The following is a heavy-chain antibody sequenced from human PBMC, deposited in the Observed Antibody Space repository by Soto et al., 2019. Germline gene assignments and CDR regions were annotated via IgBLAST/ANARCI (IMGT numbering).Heavy chain of an antibody. Sequence: QVQLVQSGAEVKKPGSSVKVSCKASGGTFSTSTFSWVRQAPGQGLEWMGRIIPILETADYAQKFQGRVTLTADKSTTAAYMELSSLISEDSAVYYCARDSAIGSDSSGYDVIDFWGQGTLVTVSS. D-gene: IGHD5-12*01. J-gene: IGHJ4*02. V-gene: IGHV1-69*08. CDR1: GGTFSTST. CDR2: IIPILETA. CDR3: ARDSAIGSDSSGYDVIDF.